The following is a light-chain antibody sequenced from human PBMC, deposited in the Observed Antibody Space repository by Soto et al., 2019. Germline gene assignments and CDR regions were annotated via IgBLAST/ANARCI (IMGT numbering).Light chain of an antibody. J-gene: IGLJ2*01. Sequence: QSVLTQPPSASGTPGQRVTISCSGSSSNIGSNYVYWYQQLPGTAPKLLFYRNNQRPSGVPDRFSGSKSGTSASLAISGLRSEDEADYYCAAWDDSLSGPGVFGGGTKLTVL. CDR3: AAWDDSLSGPGV. CDR1: SSNIGSNY. CDR2: RNN. V-gene: IGLV1-47*01.